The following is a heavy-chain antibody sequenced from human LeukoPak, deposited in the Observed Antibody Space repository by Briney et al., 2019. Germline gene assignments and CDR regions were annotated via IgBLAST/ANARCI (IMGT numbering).Heavy chain of an antibody. CDR2: IYPGDSDT. CDR1: GYSFTNFW. J-gene: IGHJ3*02. V-gene: IGHV5-51*01. D-gene: IGHD3-22*01. Sequence: GESLKISCKGSGYSFTNFWIGWVRQMSGKGLEWMGLIYPGDSDTRYSPSFQSQVTISVDKYISTAYLQWSSLKASDTAMYYCARQVYEASYYDSSGYEGDAFDIWGQGTMVTVSS. CDR3: ARQVYEASYYDSSGYEGDAFDI.